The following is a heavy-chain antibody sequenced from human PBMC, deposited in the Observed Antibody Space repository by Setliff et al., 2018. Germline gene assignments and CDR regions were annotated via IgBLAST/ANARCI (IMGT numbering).Heavy chain of an antibody. J-gene: IGHJ2*01. CDR2: IIPIFGTA. Sequence: SVKVSCKASGYTFTSYGISWVRQAPGQGLEWMGGIIPIFGTANYAQKFQGRVTITTDESTSTAYMELSSLRSEDTAVYYCARGGDVDGWYFDLWGRGTLVTVSS. D-gene: IGHD3-10*01. CDR3: ARGGDVDGWYFDL. V-gene: IGHV1-69*05. CDR1: GYTFTSYG.